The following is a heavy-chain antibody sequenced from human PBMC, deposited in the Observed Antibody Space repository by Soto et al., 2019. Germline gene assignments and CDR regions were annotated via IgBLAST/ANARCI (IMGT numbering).Heavy chain of an antibody. V-gene: IGHV1-3*01. D-gene: IGHD1-26*01. CDR3: ARDIAGSYKAFDY. CDR1: GYTFTTYT. J-gene: IGHJ4*02. Sequence: QVHLVQSGAEVKKPGASVKVSCKASGYTFTTYTMHWVRQAPEQRLEWMGWINPGNGITKYSQSFQDRVTLTRDTSASTAYMDLGSLTSADTAVYYCARDIAGSYKAFDYWGQGTLVTVSS. CDR2: INPGNGIT.